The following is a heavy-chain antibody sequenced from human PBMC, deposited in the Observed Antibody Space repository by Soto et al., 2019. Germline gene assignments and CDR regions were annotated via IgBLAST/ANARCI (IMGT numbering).Heavy chain of an antibody. CDR2: ISYDGSNK. V-gene: IGHV3-30-3*01. D-gene: IGHD3-3*01. J-gene: IGHJ5*02. CDR1: GFTFSSYA. Sequence: QVQLVESGGGVVQPGRSLRLSCAASGFTFSSYAMHWVRQAPGKGLEWVAVISYDGSNKYYADSVKGRFTISRDNSKNPLYLQMNSLRAEDTVVYYCARGLAFKDYDFSHNWFDPGGQGTLLTVSS. CDR3: ARGLAFKDYDFSHNWFDP.